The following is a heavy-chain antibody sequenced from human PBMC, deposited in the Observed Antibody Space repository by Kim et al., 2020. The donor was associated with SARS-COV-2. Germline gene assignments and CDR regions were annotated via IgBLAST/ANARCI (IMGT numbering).Heavy chain of an antibody. CDR3: AKDPHVLSTVTRGFQY. CDR2: ISYDGNNE. CDR1: GFTFSNYA. Sequence: GGSLRLSCAASGFTFSNYAIHWVRQAPGKGLEWVAVISYDGNNEYYADSVEGRFTISRDNSKNTLYLQMNSLRPEDTAVYYCAKDPHVLSTVTRGFQYWGQGTLVTVSS. J-gene: IGHJ4*02. D-gene: IGHD4-17*01. V-gene: IGHV3-30*18.